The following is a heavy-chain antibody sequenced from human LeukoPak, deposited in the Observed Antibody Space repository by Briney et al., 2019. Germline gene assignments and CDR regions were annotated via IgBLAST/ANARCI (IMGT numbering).Heavy chain of an antibody. J-gene: IGHJ3*02. Sequence: SETLSLTCTVSGGSISSSSYYWDWIRQPPGKGLEWIGSIYYTGSAYYNPSLKSRVTISVDKSKNQFSLKLSSVTAADTAVYYCAREALYYYDSSGYYYGPRYGAFDIWGQGTMVTVSS. V-gene: IGHV4-39*07. CDR3: AREALYYYDSSGYYYGPRYGAFDI. CDR1: GGSISSSSYY. D-gene: IGHD3-22*01. CDR2: IYYTGSA.